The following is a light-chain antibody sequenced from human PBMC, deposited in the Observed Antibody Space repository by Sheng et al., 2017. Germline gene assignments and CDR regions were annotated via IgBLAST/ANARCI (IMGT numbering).Light chain of an antibody. Sequence: EIVLTQSPDTLSLSPGDRTTLSCRTSQTISNNLAWYQQRPGQAPRLLIYVASTRATGIPARFSGSGSGTEFTLTISSLQSEDFAVYYCQQYNNWPRTFGQGTKVEIK. V-gene: IGKV3-15*01. CDR3: QQYNNWPRT. CDR2: VAS. CDR1: QTISNN. J-gene: IGKJ1*01.